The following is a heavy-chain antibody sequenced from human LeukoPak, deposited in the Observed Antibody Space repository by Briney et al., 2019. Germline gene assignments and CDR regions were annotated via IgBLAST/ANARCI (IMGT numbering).Heavy chain of an antibody. CDR3: ASVYYYDSSGFFDY. CDR2: IYHSGST. CDR1: GGSISSGGYS. V-gene: IGHV4-30-2*01. J-gene: IGHJ4*02. Sequence: SSETLSLTCAVSGGSISSGGYSWSWIRQPPGKGLEWIGYIYHSGSTYYNPSLKSRVTISVERSKNQFSLKLSSVTAADTAVYYCASVYYYDSSGFFDYWGQGTLVTVSS. D-gene: IGHD3-22*01.